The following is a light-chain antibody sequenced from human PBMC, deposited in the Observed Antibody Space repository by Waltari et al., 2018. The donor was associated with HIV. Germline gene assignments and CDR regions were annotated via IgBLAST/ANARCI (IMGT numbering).Light chain of an antibody. CDR2: GAS. CDR1: QTINDY. V-gene: IGKV1-39*01. J-gene: IGKJ2*02. Sequence: DIQMTQSPSSLSASVGDRVTITCRASQTINDYLNWYQRKPGRAPKLLIYGASTLERGVPSRFSGSGSGRDFTLTISSLQPEDFATYYCQQSYNMRTFGQGTKLDIK. CDR3: QQSYNMRT.